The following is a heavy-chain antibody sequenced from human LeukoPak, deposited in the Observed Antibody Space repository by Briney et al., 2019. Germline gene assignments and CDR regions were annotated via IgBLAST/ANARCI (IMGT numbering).Heavy chain of an antibody. V-gene: IGHV4-34*01. CDR1: GGSFSGYY. D-gene: IGHD2-2*01. CDR3: ARGIVVVPAAIIRDSPYGMDV. CDR2: INHGGST. J-gene: IGHJ6*02. Sequence: SETLSLTCAVYGGSFSGYYWSWIRQPPGKGLEWIGEINHGGSTNYNPSLKSRVTISVDTSKNQFSLKLSSVTAADTAVYYCARGIVVVPAAIIRDSPYGMDVWGQGTTVTVSS.